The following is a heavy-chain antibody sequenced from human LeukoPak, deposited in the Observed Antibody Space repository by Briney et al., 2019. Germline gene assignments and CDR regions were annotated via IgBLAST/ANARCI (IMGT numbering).Heavy chain of an antibody. CDR1: GDSISPYY. CDR3: ARRAVYAGSGWAFDY. J-gene: IGHJ4*02. CDR2: IYYTGSGST. D-gene: IGHD6-19*01. Sequence: PSETLSLTCTVSGDSISPYYWSWIRQPPGKGLEWLGYIYYTGSGSTSNNPSLKSRVTISVDTSKNQFSLNLKSVTAADTAVYFCARRAVYAGSGWAFDYWGQGTLVTVFS. V-gene: IGHV4-59*08.